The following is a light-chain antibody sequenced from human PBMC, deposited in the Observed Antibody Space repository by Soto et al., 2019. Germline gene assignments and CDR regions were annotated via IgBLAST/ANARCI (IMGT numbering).Light chain of an antibody. J-gene: IGLJ1*01. V-gene: IGLV1-51*01. CDR1: SSNIGNNY. Sequence: SVLTQPPSVSAAPGQKVTISCSGSSSNIGNNYVSWYQQLPGTAPKLLIYDNNKRPSGIPDRFSGSKSGTSATLGITGLQTGDEADYYCGTWDSSLSADVFGTGTKGTVL. CDR2: DNN. CDR3: GTWDSSLSADV.